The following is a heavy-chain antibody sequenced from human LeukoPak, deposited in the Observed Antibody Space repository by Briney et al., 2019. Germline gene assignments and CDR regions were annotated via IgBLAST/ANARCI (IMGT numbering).Heavy chain of an antibody. Sequence: KTSETLSLTCTVSGGSISSSSYYWGWIRQPPGKGLEWIRSIYYSGSTYYNPSLKSRVTISVDTSKNQFSLKLSSVTAADTAVYYCARQPSSWYWIFGYFDYWGQGTLVTVSS. CDR1: GGSISSSSYY. CDR2: IYYSGST. J-gene: IGHJ4*02. CDR3: ARQPSSWYWIFGYFDY. V-gene: IGHV4-39*01. D-gene: IGHD6-13*01.